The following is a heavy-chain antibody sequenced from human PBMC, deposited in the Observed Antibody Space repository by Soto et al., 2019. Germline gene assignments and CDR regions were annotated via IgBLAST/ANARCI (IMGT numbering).Heavy chain of an antibody. V-gene: IGHV3-21*01. D-gene: IGHD6-19*01. CDR2: ISSSSSYI. CDR1: GFTFSSYS. CDR3: ARDGDSSGWYDY. Sequence: GSLRLSCAASGFTFSSYSMNWVRQAPGKGLEWVSSISSSSSYIYYADSVKGRFTISRGNAKNSLYLQMNSLRAEDTAVYYCARDGDSSGWYDYWGQGTLVTVSS. J-gene: IGHJ4*02.